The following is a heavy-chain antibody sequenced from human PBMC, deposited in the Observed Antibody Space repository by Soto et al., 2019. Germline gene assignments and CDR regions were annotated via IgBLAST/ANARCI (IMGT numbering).Heavy chain of an antibody. CDR3: ARDLGCSGGSCYFYYAMDV. J-gene: IGHJ6*02. CDR1: GFTFSSYS. CDR2: ISSSSSYI. Sequence: EVQLVESGGGLVKPGGSLRLSCAASGFTFSSYSMNWVRQAPGKGLEWVSSISSSSSYIYYADSVKGRFTISRDNAKNSLYLQMNSLRAEDTAVYYCARDLGCSGGSCYFYYAMDVWGQGTTVTVSS. D-gene: IGHD2-15*01. V-gene: IGHV3-21*01.